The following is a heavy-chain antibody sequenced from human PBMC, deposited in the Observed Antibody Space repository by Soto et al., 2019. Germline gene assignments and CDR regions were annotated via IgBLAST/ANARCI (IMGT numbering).Heavy chain of an antibody. J-gene: IGHJ4*02. V-gene: IGHV4-31*03. D-gene: IGHD3-22*01. Sequence: QVQLQESGPGLVKPSQTLSLTCTVSGGSISSGGYYWSWIRQHPGKGLEWIGYIYYSGSTYYNPSLKGRGNISVDTSKNQFSLKVSFVAAGDKAVIYCARETYYYYSCGSSVFDHWGQGTPVTVSP. CDR2: IYYSGST. CDR3: ARETYYYYSCGSSVFDH. CDR1: GGSISSGGYY.